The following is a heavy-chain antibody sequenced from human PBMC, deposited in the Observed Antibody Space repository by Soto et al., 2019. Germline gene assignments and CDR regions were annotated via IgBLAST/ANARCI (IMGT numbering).Heavy chain of an antibody. J-gene: IGHJ6*02. D-gene: IGHD2-21*02. V-gene: IGHV1-3*01. CDR3: ARDLGQYSKILYCYPMDV. Sequence: ASVKVSCKASGYTFTSYAMHWVRQAPGQRLEWMGWINAGNGNTKYSQKFQGRVTITRDTSASTAYMELSSLRSEDTAVYYCARDLGQYSKILYCYPMDVWGQGTTVTVSS. CDR2: INAGNGNT. CDR1: GYTFTSYA.